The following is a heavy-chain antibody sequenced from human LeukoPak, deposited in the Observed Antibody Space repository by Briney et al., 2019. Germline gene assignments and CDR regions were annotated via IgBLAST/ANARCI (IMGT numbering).Heavy chain of an antibody. D-gene: IGHD3-10*01. J-gene: IGHJ5*02. CDR1: GGSISSSNW. V-gene: IGHV4-4*02. CDR2: IYHSGST. Sequence: SETLSLTCTVSGGSISSSNWWSWVRQPPGKGLEWIGEIYHSGSTNYNPSLKSRVTISVDKSKNQFSLKLSSVTAADTAVYYCARRKERAYGSGSYAWFDPWGQGTLVTVSS. CDR3: ARRKERAYGSGSYAWFDP.